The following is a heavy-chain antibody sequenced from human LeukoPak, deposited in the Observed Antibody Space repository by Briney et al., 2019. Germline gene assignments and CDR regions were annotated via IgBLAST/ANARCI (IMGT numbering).Heavy chain of an antibody. CDR2: IRYDGSNK. D-gene: IGHD1-14*01. V-gene: IGHV3-30*02. CDR3: AKDQRDGIRAPTHYFDY. Sequence: GGSLRLSCAASGFTFSGYWMNWVRQAPGKGLEWVAFIRYDGSNKYYADSVKGRFTISRDNSKNTLYLQMNSLRAEDTAVYYCAKDQRDGIRAPTHYFDYWGQGTLVTVSS. CDR1: GFTFSGYW. J-gene: IGHJ4*02.